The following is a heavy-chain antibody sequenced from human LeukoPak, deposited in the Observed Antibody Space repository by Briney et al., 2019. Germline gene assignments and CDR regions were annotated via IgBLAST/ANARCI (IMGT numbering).Heavy chain of an antibody. V-gene: IGHV3-9*01. CDR3: AKATGDYYYMDV. Sequence: GGSLRLSCAASGFTFDEYAMHWVRQAPGKALEWVSGISWNSGSIAYADSVKGRFTISRDNAKKSLYLQMISLRAEDTALYYCAKATGDYYYMDVWGKGTTVIVSS. J-gene: IGHJ6*03. D-gene: IGHD1-14*01. CDR2: ISWNSGSI. CDR1: GFTFDEYA.